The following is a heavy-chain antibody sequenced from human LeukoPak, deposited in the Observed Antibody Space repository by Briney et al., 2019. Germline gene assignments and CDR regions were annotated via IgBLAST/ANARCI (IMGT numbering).Heavy chain of an antibody. CDR1: GFTFSNYG. Sequence: PGRSLRLSCAASGFTFSNYGMHWVRQAPGKGLEWVAVIWHDGSNKYYADSVKGRFTISRDNSKNTLYFEMNSLRAEDTAVYYCANNFDYWGQGTLVTVSS. V-gene: IGHV3-33*06. CDR2: IWHDGSNK. CDR3: ANNFDY. J-gene: IGHJ4*02.